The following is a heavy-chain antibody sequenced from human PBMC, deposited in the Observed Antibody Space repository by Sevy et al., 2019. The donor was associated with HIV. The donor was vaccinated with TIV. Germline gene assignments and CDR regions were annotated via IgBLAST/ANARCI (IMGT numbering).Heavy chain of an antibody. CDR2: IIAVFGTT. D-gene: IGHD3-10*01. Sequence: ASVKVSCKASGGIFRSNAISWVRQAPGQGLEWMGGIIAVFGTTYYAQKFQGRVTITADESRSTAYMELSSLKSEDTAVYYCARDKNYYISGSFDYWGQGSQVTVSS. CDR3: ARDKNYYISGSFDY. CDR1: GGIFRSNA. V-gene: IGHV1-69*13. J-gene: IGHJ4*01.